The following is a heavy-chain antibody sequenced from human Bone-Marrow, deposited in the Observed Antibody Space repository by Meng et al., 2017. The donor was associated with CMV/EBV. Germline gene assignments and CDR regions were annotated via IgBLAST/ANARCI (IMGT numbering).Heavy chain of an antibody. D-gene: IGHD3-3*01. CDR3: ARVGLYDFWSGYYFNRFDP. Sequence: TFTGYYMHWVRQAPGQGLEWMGWINPNSGGTNYAQKFQGRVTMTRDTSISTAYMELSRLRSDDTAVYYCARVGLYDFWSGYYFNRFDPWGQGTLVTVSS. CDR1: TFTGYY. V-gene: IGHV1-2*02. CDR2: INPNSGGT. J-gene: IGHJ5*02.